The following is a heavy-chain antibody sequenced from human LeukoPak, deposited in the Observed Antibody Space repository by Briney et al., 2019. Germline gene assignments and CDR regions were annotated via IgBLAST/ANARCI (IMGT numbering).Heavy chain of an antibody. CDR2: ISGNNDNP. CDR1: GYTFSNFG. Sequence: ASVKVSCKASGYTFSNFGISWVRQAPGQGLEWMGWISGNNDNPNYGQNFQGRFTVTSDSSTSTAYMELRNLRSDDTAVYYCARDGTSTDDYSGQGTLVTVSS. D-gene: IGHD2-2*01. J-gene: IGHJ4*02. V-gene: IGHV1-18*01. CDR3: ARDGTSTDDY.